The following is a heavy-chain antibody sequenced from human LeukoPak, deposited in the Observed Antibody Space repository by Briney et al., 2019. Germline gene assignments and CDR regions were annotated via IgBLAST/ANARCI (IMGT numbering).Heavy chain of an antibody. V-gene: IGHV1-3*03. D-gene: IGHD1-26*01. CDR2: INAGNGNT. Sequence: ASVKVSCKASGYTFTAYYMHWVRQAPGQRLEWMGWINAGNGNTKYSQEFQGRVTITRDTSASTAYMELSSLRSEDMAVYYCAAELYSGIFGRCCSFAYWGQGTLVTVSS. J-gene: IGHJ4*02. CDR1: GYTFTAYY. CDR3: AAELYSGIFGRCCSFAY.